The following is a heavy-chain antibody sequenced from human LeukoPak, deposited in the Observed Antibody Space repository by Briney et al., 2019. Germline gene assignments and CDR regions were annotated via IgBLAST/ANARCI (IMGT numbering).Heavy chain of an antibody. V-gene: IGHV4-39*07. J-gene: IGHJ4*02. Sequence: PSETLSLTCTVSGGSISSSSYYWGWIRQPPGKGLEWIGEINHSGSTNYNPSLKSRVTISVDTSKNQFSLKLSSVTAADTAVYYCARGSYGDYSFDYWGQGTLVTAPS. D-gene: IGHD4-17*01. CDR3: ARGSYGDYSFDY. CDR1: GGSISSSSYY. CDR2: INHSGST.